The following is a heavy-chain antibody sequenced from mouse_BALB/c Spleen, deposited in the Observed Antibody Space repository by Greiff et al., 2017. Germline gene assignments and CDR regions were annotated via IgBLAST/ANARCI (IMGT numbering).Heavy chain of an antibody. D-gene: IGHD1-1*01. CDR1: GFTFSSYT. V-gene: IGHV5-12-2*01. CDR2: ISNGGGST. CDR3: ARQGADYYGSNYAMDY. J-gene: IGHJ4*01. Sequence: EVKLMESGGGLVQPGGSLKLSCAASGFTFSSYTMSWVRQTPEKRLEWVAYISNGGGSTYYPDTVKGRFTISRDNAKNTLYLQMSSLKSEDTAMYYCARQGADYYGSNYAMDYWGQGTSVTVSS.